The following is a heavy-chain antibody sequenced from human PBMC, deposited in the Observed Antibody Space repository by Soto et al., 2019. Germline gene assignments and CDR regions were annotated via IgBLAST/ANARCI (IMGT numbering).Heavy chain of an antibody. D-gene: IGHD1-26*01. CDR2: ISYDGSNK. CDR3: ARSGSYRTSRYYWYFDL. V-gene: IGHV3-30-3*01. CDR1: GFTFSSYA. J-gene: IGHJ2*01. Sequence: QVQLVESGGGVVQPGRSLRLSCAASGFTFSSYAMHWVRQAPGKGLEWVAVISYDGSNKYYADSVKGRFTISRDNSKNMXYLQMTSLRAEDTAVYYCARSGSYRTSRYYWYFDLWGRGTLVTVSS.